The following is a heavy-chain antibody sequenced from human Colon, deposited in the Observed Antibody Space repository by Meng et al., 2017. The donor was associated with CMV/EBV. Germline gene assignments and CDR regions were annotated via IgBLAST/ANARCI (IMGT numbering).Heavy chain of an antibody. CDR3: ARIHYDSWSGYYRDY. CDR2: SSNSGKYT. CDR1: GFNLSDHY. J-gene: IGHJ4*02. V-gene: IGHV3-11*04. D-gene: IGHD3-3*01. Sequence: GESLKISCEGSGFNLSDHYMSWIRQAPGKGLEWVAYSSNSGKYTSYADPVKGRFTISRDNAKSSLFLQMSSLRAEDTAVYYCARIHYDSWSGYYRDYWGQGALVTVSS.